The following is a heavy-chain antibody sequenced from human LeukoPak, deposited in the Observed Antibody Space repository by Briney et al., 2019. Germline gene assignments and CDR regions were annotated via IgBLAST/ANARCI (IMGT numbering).Heavy chain of an antibody. D-gene: IGHD3-22*01. CDR3: AKGALIYYDSSGPSNWFDP. Sequence: GGSLRLSCAASGFTFSSYAMSWVRQAPGKGLEWVSAISGSGGSTYYADSVKGRFTISRDNSKNTLYLQMNSLRAEDTAVYYCAKGALIYYDSSGPSNWFDPWGQGTLVTVSS. J-gene: IGHJ5*02. CDR2: ISGSGGST. V-gene: IGHV3-23*01. CDR1: GFTFSSYA.